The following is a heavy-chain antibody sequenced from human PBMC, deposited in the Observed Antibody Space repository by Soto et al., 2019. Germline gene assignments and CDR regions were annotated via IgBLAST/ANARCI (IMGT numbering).Heavy chain of an antibody. CDR3: ARSVAARPTQNSVMDDY. V-gene: IGHV1-18*01. CDR2: ISAYNGNT. CDR1: GYTFTSYG. D-gene: IGHD6-6*01. J-gene: IGHJ4*02. Sequence: ASXKVSXXASGYTFTSYGISWVRQAPGQGLEWMGWISAYNGNTNYAQKLQGRVTMTTDTSTSTAYMELRSLRSDDTAVYYCARSVAARPTQNSVMDDYWGQGTLVTVSS.